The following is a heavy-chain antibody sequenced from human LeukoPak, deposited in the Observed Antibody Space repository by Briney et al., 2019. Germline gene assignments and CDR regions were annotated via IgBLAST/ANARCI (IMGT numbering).Heavy chain of an antibody. J-gene: IGHJ4*02. Sequence: GGSLRLSCVASGFTFSNYGMSWVRQAPGKGLDWVSGISGSTSSTYYADSVKGRFTISRDNSKNTLFLQMNSLRADDTAVYYCAKSRSSSVSCYNYWGQGTLVTVSS. CDR1: GFTFSNYG. CDR2: ISGSTSST. V-gene: IGHV3-23*01. CDR3: AKSRSSSVSCYNY. D-gene: IGHD2-2*02.